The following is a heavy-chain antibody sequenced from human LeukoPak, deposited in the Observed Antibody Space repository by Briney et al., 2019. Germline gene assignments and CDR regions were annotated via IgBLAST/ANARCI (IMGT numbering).Heavy chain of an antibody. CDR3: ARDPSAYSSSWYQH. Sequence: SETLSLTCTVSGGSIRSYYWSWIRQPPGKGLEWIGYIFYSGNTNYNPSLKSRVTIAVDMSKDQFSLKLSSVTAADTAVYYCARDPSAYSSSWYQHWGQGTLVTVSS. CDR2: IFYSGNT. V-gene: IGHV4-59*01. CDR1: GGSIRSYY. D-gene: IGHD6-13*01. J-gene: IGHJ1*01.